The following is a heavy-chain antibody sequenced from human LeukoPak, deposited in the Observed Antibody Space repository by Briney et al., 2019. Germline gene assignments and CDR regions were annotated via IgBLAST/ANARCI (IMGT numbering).Heavy chain of an antibody. V-gene: IGHV3-30-3*01. J-gene: IGHJ4*02. CDR3: ARNIGYCSSTSCYGSDY. CDR2: ISYDGSNK. CDR1: GFTFSSYA. D-gene: IGHD2-2*01. Sequence: PGGSLRLSCAASGFTFSSYAMHWVRQAPGKGLEWVAVISYDGSNKYYADSVKGRFTISRDNSKNTLYLQMNSLRAEDTAVYYCARNIGYCSSTSCYGSDYWGQGTLVTVSS.